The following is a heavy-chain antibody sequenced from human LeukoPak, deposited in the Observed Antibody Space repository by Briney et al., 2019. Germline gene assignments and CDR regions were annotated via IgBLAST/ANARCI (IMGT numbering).Heavy chain of an antibody. D-gene: IGHD2-21*02. CDR1: GGSISSSSYY. V-gene: IGHV4-39*01. J-gene: IGHJ4*02. CDR2: IHYSGST. Sequence: ETLSLTCTVSGGSISSSSYYWGWIRQPPGKGLEWIESIHYSGSTYYNPSLKSRVTISVDTSKNQFSLKLTSVTAADTAVYYCARHGHHGDHDYWGQGTLVTVSS. CDR3: ARHGHHGDHDY.